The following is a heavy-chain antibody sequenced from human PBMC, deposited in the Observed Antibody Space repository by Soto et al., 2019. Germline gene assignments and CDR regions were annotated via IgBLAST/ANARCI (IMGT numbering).Heavy chain of an antibody. Sequence: QVQLVQSGAEVKKPGASVKVSCKASGYTFTSYDINWVRQATGQGLEWMGWMNPNSGKTGYAQKFQGRVTMTRNTSISTAYMVLSSLRSEDTAVYYCASGPGSWYYYYMDVWGKGTTVTVSS. CDR1: GYTFTSYD. J-gene: IGHJ6*03. CDR3: ASGPGSWYYYYMDV. V-gene: IGHV1-8*01. D-gene: IGHD6-13*01. CDR2: MNPNSGKT.